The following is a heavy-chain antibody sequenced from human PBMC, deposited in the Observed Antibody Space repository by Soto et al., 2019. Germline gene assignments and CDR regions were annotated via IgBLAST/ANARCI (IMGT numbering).Heavy chain of an antibody. Sequence: QVQLVQSGAEVKKPGASVKISCKASAYPFTSFYIHWVRQAPGQGPAWMGMINPRGGSTTYAQKFQGSVTLTRDTSTNTVYMGLTGLKYVDAAMYFCAREGIDYGDYEYWGQGTVVTVSS. V-gene: IGHV1-46*01. CDR2: INPRGGST. CDR3: AREGIDYGDYEY. D-gene: IGHD4-17*01. CDR1: AYPFTSFY. J-gene: IGHJ4*02.